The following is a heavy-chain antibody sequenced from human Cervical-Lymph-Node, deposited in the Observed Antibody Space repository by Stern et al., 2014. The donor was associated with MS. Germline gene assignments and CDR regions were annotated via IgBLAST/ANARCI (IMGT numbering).Heavy chain of an antibody. J-gene: IGHJ4*02. CDR3: ARDLLDYYDSSGYYFFDY. CDR1: GFTFSSYS. Sequence: VQLVESGGGLVQPGGSLRLSCGASGFTFSSYSMNWVRQAPGKGLEWVSYISSSSSTIYYADSVKGRFTISRDNAKNSLYLQMNSLRDEDTAVYYCARDLLDYYDSSGYYFFDYWGQGTLVTVSS. V-gene: IGHV3-48*02. D-gene: IGHD3-22*01. CDR2: ISSSSSTI.